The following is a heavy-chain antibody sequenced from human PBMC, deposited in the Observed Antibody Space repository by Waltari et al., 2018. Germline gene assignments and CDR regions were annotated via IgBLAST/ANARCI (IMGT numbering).Heavy chain of an antibody. Sequence: VQLLESGGGVVQPGGSLRLSCAASGFTFSSYGMHWARQAPGKGLDWLAFIWYDKNEKNYADSVKGRFTISRDNSRNNLYLQMDSLTPEDTAVYYCAAYTGSPSRPGPPSLWGRGTLVTVSS. CDR1: GFTFSSYG. D-gene: IGHD1-26*01. J-gene: IGHJ4*02. CDR3: AAYTGSPSRPGPPSL. V-gene: IGHV3-30*02. CDR2: IWYDKNEK.